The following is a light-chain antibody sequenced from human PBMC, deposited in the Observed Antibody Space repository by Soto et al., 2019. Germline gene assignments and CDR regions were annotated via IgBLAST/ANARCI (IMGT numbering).Light chain of an antibody. Sequence: QSPSTLSGSVGDRVTITCRASQTISSWLAWYQQKPGKAPKLLIYKASTLKSGVPSRFSGSGSGTEFTLTISSLQPDDFATYYCQQYNSYSPTWTFGQGTKVDIK. CDR2: KAS. J-gene: IGKJ1*01. CDR1: QTISSW. V-gene: IGKV1-5*03. CDR3: QQYNSYSPTWT.